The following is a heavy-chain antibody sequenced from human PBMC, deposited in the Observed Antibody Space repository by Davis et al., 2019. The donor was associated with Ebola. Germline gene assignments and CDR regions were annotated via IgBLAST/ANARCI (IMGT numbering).Heavy chain of an antibody. Sequence: SETLSLTCTVSGGSIISADYHWSWIRQFPGKGLEWIGYIYYSGSTNYNPSLKSRLTISIDTSKNQFSLKLTSVTAADTSVYYCATSNWFDPWGQGTLVTVSS. J-gene: IGHJ5*02. CDR1: GGSIISADYH. CDR2: IYYSGST. V-gene: IGHV4-61*08. CDR3: ATSNWFDP.